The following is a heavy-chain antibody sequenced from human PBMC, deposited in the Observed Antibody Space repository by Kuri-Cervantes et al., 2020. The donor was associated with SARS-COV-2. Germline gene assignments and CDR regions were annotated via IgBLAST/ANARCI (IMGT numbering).Heavy chain of an antibody. J-gene: IGHJ4*02. Sequence: GESLKISCAASGFTFSSYWMSWVRQAPGKGLEWVANIKQDGSEKYYVDSVKGRFTISRDNAKNSLYLQMNSLRAEDTAVYYCARARMAGPFDYWGQGTLVTRLL. CDR3: ARARMAGPFDY. CDR1: GFTFSSYW. V-gene: IGHV3-7*01. CDR2: IKQDGSEK. D-gene: IGHD5-24*01.